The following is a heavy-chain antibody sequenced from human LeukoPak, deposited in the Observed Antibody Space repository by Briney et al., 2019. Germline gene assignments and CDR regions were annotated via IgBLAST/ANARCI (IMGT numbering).Heavy chain of an antibody. D-gene: IGHD5-12*01. CDR3: ARHHGYDYVEIADY. Sequence: GASVKVSCKASGYTFTSYGISWVGQAPGQGLEWMGWISAYNGNTNYAQKLQGRVTMTTDTSTSTAYMELRSLRSDDTAVYYCARHHGYDYVEIADYWGQGTLVTVSS. CDR2: ISAYNGNT. CDR1: GYTFTSYG. J-gene: IGHJ4*02. V-gene: IGHV1-18*01.